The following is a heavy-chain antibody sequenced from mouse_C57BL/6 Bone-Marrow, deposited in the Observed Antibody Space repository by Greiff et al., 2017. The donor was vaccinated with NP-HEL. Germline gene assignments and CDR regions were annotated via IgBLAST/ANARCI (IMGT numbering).Heavy chain of an antibody. V-gene: IGHV1-64*01. CDR1: GYTFTSYW. D-gene: IGHD1-1*01. CDR2: IHPNSGST. J-gene: IGHJ2*01. Sequence: QVQLQQPGAELVKPGASVKSSCKASGYTFTSYWMHWVKQRPGQGLEWIGMIHPNSGSTNYNEKFKSKATLTVDKSSSTAYMQLSSLTSEDSAVYYCARVGSTPFDYWGQGTTLTVSS. CDR3: ARVGSTPFDY.